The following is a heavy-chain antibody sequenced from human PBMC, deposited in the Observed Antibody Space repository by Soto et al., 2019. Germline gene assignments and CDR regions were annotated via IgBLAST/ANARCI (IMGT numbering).Heavy chain of an antibody. CDR2: ISGSGGTI. D-gene: IGHD6-19*01. CDR1: GFTLSSYS. CDR3: ARETGLRSSGWSYYFDF. V-gene: IGHV3-48*02. J-gene: IGHJ4*02. Sequence: EVQLVESGGGMVQPGGSLRVSCAASGFTLSSYSMHWVRQAPGKGLEWVSYISGSGGTIYYADSVTGRFTISRDNAKNSLPVQMNSLRDEDTAVYFCARETGLRSSGWSYYFDFWGQGTRVTVSS.